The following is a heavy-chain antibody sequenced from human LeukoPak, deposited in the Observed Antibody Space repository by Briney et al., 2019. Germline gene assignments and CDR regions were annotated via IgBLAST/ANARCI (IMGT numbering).Heavy chain of an antibody. J-gene: IGHJ4*02. Sequence: GGSLRLSCAASGFTFSSYSMNWVRQAPGKGLEWVSSISSSSTYIYYADSVKGRFTISRDNAKNSLYLQMNSLRAEDTAVYYCAREDSYGFGIDDWGQGTLVTGSS. CDR3: AREDSYGFGIDD. D-gene: IGHD5-18*01. V-gene: IGHV3-21*01. CDR2: ISSSSTYI. CDR1: GFTFSSYS.